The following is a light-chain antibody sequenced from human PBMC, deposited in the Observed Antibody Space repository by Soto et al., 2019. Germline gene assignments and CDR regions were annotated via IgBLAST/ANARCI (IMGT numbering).Light chain of an antibody. CDR1: QSVSSSY. V-gene: IGKV3-20*01. CDR3: QQHGISHIT. J-gene: IGKJ5*01. Sequence: IVSKQSPATLSLSPGERATLSCRASQSVSSSYLAWYQQKPGQAPRLLMYDASLRATGVPDRFSGSGSGTDFNLTITSLEPDDSAVYYCQQHGISHITFGPGTRLEIK. CDR2: DAS.